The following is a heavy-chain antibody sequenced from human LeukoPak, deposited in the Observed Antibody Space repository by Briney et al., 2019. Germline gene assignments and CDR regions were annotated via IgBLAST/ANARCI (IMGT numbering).Heavy chain of an antibody. J-gene: IGHJ6*02. Sequence: ASVKVSCKASGYTFTSYGISWVRQAPGQGLEWMGWISAYNGNTNYAQKLQGRVTMTTDTSTSTAYMELRSLGSDDTAVYYCARDYYASMTDYYYYGMDVWGQGTTVTVSS. D-gene: IGHD3-10*01. CDR1: GYTFTSYG. CDR2: ISAYNGNT. V-gene: IGHV1-18*01. CDR3: ARDYYASMTDYYYYGMDV.